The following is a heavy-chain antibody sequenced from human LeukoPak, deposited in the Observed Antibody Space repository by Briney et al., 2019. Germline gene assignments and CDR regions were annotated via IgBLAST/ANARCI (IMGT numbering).Heavy chain of an antibody. CDR1: GGTFSSYA. D-gene: IGHD6-19*01. V-gene: IGHV1-69*13. Sequence: ASVKVSCKASGGTFSSYAISWVPQAPGQGLEWMGGIIPIFGTANYAQKFQGRVTITADESTSTAYMELSSLRSEDTAVYYCARDFGPSSGWYYWGQGTLVTVSS. CDR3: ARDFGPSSGWYY. CDR2: IIPIFGTA. J-gene: IGHJ4*02.